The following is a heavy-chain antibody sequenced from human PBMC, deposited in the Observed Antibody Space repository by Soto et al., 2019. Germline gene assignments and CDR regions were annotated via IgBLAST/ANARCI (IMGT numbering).Heavy chain of an antibody. CDR3: ATFGYYGSGSYDRSGMDV. D-gene: IGHD3-10*01. J-gene: IGHJ6*02. CDR1: GGSISSSSYY. CDR2: IYYSGST. V-gene: IGHV4-39*01. Sequence: SETLSLTCTVSGGSISSSSYYWGWIRQPPGKGLEWIGSIYYSGSTYYNPSLKSRVTISVDTTKNQFSLKLSSVTAADTAVYYCATFGYYGSGSYDRSGMDVWGQGTTVTVSS.